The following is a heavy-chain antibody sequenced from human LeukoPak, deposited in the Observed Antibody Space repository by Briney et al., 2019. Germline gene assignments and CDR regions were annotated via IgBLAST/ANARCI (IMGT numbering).Heavy chain of an antibody. CDR1: GFTFSRYW. D-gene: IGHD5-24*01. Sequence: GGSLRLSCAASGFTFSRYWMHWVRQAPGKGLVWVSRISDEGSHTFYADSVKGRFAMSRENARNTLYLQMNSLRVEDTAVYYCARITGGYNLMDYWGQGTLVTVSS. CDR3: ARITGGYNLMDY. V-gene: IGHV3-74*01. CDR2: ISDEGSHT. J-gene: IGHJ4*02.